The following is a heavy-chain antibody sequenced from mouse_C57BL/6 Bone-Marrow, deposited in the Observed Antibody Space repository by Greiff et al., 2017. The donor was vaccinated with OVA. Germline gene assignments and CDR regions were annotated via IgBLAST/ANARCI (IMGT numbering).Heavy chain of an antibody. J-gene: IGHJ3*01. CDR3: ARDHYYGSSPAWFAY. CDR2: SRNKANDYTT. D-gene: IGHD1-1*01. CDR1: GFTFSDFY. V-gene: IGHV7-1*01. Sequence: EVKVVESGGGLVQSGRSLRLSCATSGFTFSDFYMEWVRQAPGKGLEWIAASRNKANDYTTEYSASVKGRFIVSRDTSQSILYLQMNALRAEDTAIYYCARDHYYGSSPAWFAYWGQGTLVTVSA.